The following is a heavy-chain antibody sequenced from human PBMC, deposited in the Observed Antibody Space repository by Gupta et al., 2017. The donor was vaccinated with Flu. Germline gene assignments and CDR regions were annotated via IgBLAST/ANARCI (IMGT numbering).Heavy chain of an antibody. V-gene: IGHV5-51*03. CDR2: INPSNSDT. Sequence: EVQLVQSGAEAKKPGESPSISCKGSGYSFSIDWNGWGRQMPGKGLEWMGIINPSNSDTRYSPSFQGQVTISADKSISTAYLQWSSLRASDTAMYYCARLPIIMIRGVIIEGFYFDSWGQGTQVTVSS. J-gene: IGHJ4*02. D-gene: IGHD3-10*01. CDR3: ARLPIIMIRGVIIEGFYFDS. CDR1: GYSFSIDW.